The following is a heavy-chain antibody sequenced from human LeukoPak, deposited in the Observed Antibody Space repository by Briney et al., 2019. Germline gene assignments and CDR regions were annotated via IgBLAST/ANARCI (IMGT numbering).Heavy chain of an antibody. V-gene: IGHV4-59*01. CDR2: IYYSGST. D-gene: IGHD1-14*01. CDR3: ARIVLPWYKESSPYFDY. Sequence: KPSETLSLTCTVSGGSISSYYWSWIRQPPGKGLEWIGYIYYSGSTNYNPSLKSRVTISVDTSKNQFSLKLSSVTAADTAVHYCARIVLPWYKESSPYFDYWGQGTLVTVSS. CDR1: GGSISSYY. J-gene: IGHJ4*02.